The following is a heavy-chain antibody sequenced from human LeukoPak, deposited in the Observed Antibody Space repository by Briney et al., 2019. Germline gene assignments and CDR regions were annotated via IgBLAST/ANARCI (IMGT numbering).Heavy chain of an antibody. Sequence: RSQTLSLTCAISGDSVSSNSAAWNWTRQSPSRGLECVGRTYYRSKWYSDYSLSVDGRIPINPDPSQNQFYPQLNPVTPEDTAMYYCARYTSTWYLDYWGQGTLVTVSS. CDR3: ARYTSTWYLDY. V-gene: IGHV6-1*01. CDR1: GDSVSSNSAA. J-gene: IGHJ4*02. CDR2: TYYRSKWYS. D-gene: IGHD6-13*01.